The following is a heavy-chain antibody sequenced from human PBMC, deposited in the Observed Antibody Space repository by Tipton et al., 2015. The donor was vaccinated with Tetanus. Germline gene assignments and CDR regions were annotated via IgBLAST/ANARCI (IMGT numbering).Heavy chain of an antibody. Sequence: TLSLTCVVYGGSFGHYYWTWIRQPPGKGLEWIGEINHDGRTTYTSSLKSRVTISVDTSKDQFSLKLSSVVAADTAVYYCARAGGGSWGNFDYWGQGTLVTVSS. CDR1: GGSFGHYY. CDR2: INHDGRT. CDR3: ARAGGGSWGNFDY. J-gene: IGHJ4*02. V-gene: IGHV4-34*01. D-gene: IGHD6-13*01.